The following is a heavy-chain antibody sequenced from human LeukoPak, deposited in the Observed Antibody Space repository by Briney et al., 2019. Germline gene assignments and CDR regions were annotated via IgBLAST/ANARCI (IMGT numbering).Heavy chain of an antibody. D-gene: IGHD5-24*01. CDR1: GFTFSSHG. CDR3: AKDRGDYFDY. Sequence: PGGSLRLSCAASGFTFSSHGMHWVRQAPGKGLEWVAFIRYDGSNKYYADSVKGRFTISRDNSKNTLYLQMNSLRAEDTAVYYCAKDRGDYFDYWGQGTLVTVSS. CDR2: IRYDGSNK. J-gene: IGHJ4*02. V-gene: IGHV3-30*02.